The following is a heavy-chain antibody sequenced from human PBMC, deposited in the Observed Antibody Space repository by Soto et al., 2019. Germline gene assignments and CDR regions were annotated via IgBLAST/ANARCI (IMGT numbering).Heavy chain of an antibody. V-gene: IGHV4-39*07. Sequence: SESVSHTGGVAGGFIIGDSYSWGWIRQPPGKGLEWIGTFYYSENTYYNPSLKSRVTISVDTSKNQFSLKLSSVTAADTAVYYCARVRSLGNYYYGMDVWGQGTTVTVSS. CDR2: FYYSENT. CDR3: ARVRSLGNYYYGMDV. CDR1: GGFIIGDSYS. D-gene: IGHD1-26*01. J-gene: IGHJ6*02.